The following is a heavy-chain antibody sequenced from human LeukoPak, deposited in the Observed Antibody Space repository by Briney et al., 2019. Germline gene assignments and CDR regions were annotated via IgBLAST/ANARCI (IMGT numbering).Heavy chain of an antibody. D-gene: IGHD5-12*01. CDR2: IYYSGRT. J-gene: IGHJ4*02. Sequence: PSQTLSLTCTVSGASISSDDYYWSWIRQHPGKGLEWIGNIYYSGRTYYNPSLKSRLTTSIDTSKNQFSLKLSSVTAADTAVYYCARGKLRGYEPFDYWGQGTLVTVSS. CDR1: GASISSDDYY. CDR3: ARGKLRGYEPFDY. V-gene: IGHV4-31*03.